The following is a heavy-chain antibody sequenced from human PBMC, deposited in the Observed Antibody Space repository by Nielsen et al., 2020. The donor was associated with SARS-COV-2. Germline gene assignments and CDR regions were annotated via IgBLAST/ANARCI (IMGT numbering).Heavy chain of an antibody. Sequence: WVRQAPGQGLEWMGGIIPIFGTANYAQKFQGRVTITADESTSTAYMELSSLRAEDTAVYYCAKDLRRITMVRGVMGGGMDVWGQGTTVTVSS. J-gene: IGHJ6*02. D-gene: IGHD3-10*01. CDR2: IIPIFGTA. CDR3: AKDLRRITMVRGVMGGGMDV. V-gene: IGHV1-69*01.